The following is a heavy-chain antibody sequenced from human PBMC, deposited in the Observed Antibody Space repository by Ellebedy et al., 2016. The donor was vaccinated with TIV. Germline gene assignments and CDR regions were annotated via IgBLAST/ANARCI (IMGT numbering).Heavy chain of an antibody. CDR1: GFTFSSYA. D-gene: IGHD6-19*01. CDR2: IWYDGSNK. CDR3: ARDRLATNWRSLYSSGPDY. Sequence: GESLKISXAASGFTFSSYAMRWVRQAPGKGLEWVAVIWYDGSNKYYADSVKGRFTISRDNSKNTLYLQMNSLRAEDTAVYYCARDRLATNWRSLYSSGPDYWGQGTLVTVSS. V-gene: IGHV3-33*08. J-gene: IGHJ4*02.